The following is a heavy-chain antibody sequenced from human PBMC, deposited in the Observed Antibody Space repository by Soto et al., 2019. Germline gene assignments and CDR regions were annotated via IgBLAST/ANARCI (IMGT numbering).Heavy chain of an antibody. J-gene: IGHJ5*02. CDR2: ISSSSSYI. D-gene: IGHD2-21*01. CDR3: ARDRLPDDWKLEGTREFDP. Sequence: EVQLVQSGGGLVKPGGSLRPSCAASGFTFSSYSMNWVRQAPGKGLEWVSSISSSSSYIYYADSVKGRFTISTDNAKNSLYLQMNSLRAEDTAVYYCARDRLPDDWKLEGTREFDPWGQGTLVTVSS. CDR1: GFTFSSYS. V-gene: IGHV3-21*01.